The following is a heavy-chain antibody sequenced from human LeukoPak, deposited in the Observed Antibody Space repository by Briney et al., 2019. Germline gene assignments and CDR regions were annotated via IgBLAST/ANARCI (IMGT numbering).Heavy chain of an antibody. CDR1: GGSFSGYY. CDR3: AMGYYCSGGSCYSYFDY. CDR2: INHSGST. Sequence: SETLSLTCAVYGGSFSGYYWSWIRQPPGKGLEWIGEINHSGSTNYNPSLKSRVTISVDTSKNQFSLKLSSVTAADTAVYYCAMGYYCSGGSCYSYFDYWGQGTLVTVSS. J-gene: IGHJ4*02. V-gene: IGHV4-34*01. D-gene: IGHD2-15*01.